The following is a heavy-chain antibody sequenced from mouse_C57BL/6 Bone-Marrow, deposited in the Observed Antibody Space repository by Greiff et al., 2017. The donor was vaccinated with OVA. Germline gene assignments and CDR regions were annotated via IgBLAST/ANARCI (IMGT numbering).Heavy chain of an antibody. CDR2: IYPRSGNT. CDR3: ARGGYYDCDY. V-gene: IGHV1-81*01. CDR1: GYTFTSYG. J-gene: IGHJ2*01. D-gene: IGHD2-3*01. Sequence: VHLVESGAELARPGASVKLSCKASGYTFTSYGISWVKQRTGQGLEWIGEIYPRSGNTYYNEKFKGKATLTADKSSSTAYMELRSLTSEDSAVYFCARGGYYDCDYWGQGTTLTVSS.